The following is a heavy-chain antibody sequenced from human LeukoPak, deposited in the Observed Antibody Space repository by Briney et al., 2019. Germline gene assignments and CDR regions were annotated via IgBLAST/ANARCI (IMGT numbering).Heavy chain of an antibody. Sequence: SETLSLTCTVSGGSISSGGYYWSWIRQHPGKGLEWIGYTYYSGSTYYNPSLKSRVTISVDTSKNQFSLKLSSVTAADTAVYYCARDGEGYYYDSSGYYEAYFDYWGQGTLVTVSS. D-gene: IGHD3-22*01. CDR3: ARDGEGYYYDSSGYYEAYFDY. V-gene: IGHV4-31*03. CDR1: GGSISSGGYY. CDR2: TYYSGST. J-gene: IGHJ4*02.